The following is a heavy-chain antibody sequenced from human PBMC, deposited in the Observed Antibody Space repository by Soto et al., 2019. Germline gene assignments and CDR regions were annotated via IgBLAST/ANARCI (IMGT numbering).Heavy chain of an antibody. Sequence: QVQLVESGGGVVQPGRSLRLSCVASEYTFSSYAVHWVRQAPGKGLEWVAVISFDENSKSYADFAKGRFTVSRDDSKNTLYLQMNSLKIEDTAVYYCAKDTSGPNGDIYYGLDAWGQGTTVTVS. D-gene: IGHD4-17*01. V-gene: IGHV3-30*18. CDR2: ISFDENSK. CDR3: AKDTSGPNGDIYYGLDA. CDR1: EYTFSSYA. J-gene: IGHJ6*02.